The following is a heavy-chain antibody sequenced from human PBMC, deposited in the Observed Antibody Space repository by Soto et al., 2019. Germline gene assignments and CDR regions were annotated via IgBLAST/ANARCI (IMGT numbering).Heavy chain of an antibody. CDR1: GYTFTSYA. CDR2: INAGNGNT. CDR3: ARDPGTTGMKTPYGHYYGMDV. J-gene: IGHJ6*02. D-gene: IGHD1-1*01. V-gene: IGHV1-3*01. Sequence: ASVKVSCKASGYTFTSYAMHWVRQAPGQRLEWMGWINAGNGNTKYSQKFQGRVTITRDTSASTAYMELSSLRSEDTAVYYCARDPGTTGMKTPYGHYYGMDVWGQGTTVTVSS.